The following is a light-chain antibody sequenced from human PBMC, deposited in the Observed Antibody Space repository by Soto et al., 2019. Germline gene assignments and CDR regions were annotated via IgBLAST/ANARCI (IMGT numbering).Light chain of an antibody. CDR1: QSVNSNY. CDR2: GAS. CDR3: QHYSSSPPEFT. Sequence: EIVLTQSPGTLSVSPGERVTLSCRARQSVNSNYLAWYQQRPGQAPRLLIFGASYRATGIPDRFSGSGSGTDFTLTISRLEPEDFAVYYCQHYSSSPPEFTFGPGTKVDSK. J-gene: IGKJ3*01. V-gene: IGKV3-20*01.